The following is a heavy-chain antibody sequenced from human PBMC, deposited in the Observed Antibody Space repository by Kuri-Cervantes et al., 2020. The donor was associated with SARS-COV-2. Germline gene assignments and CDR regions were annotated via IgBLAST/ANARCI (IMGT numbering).Heavy chain of an antibody. CDR2: IYHSGST. CDR1: GYSISSGYY. Sequence: SQTLSLTCAVSGYSISSGYYWGWIRQPPGKGLEWIGSIYHSGSTYYNPSLKSRVTISVDTSKNQFSLNLISVTAADTAVYYCARLGGYRSGYNWFDPWGQGTLVTVSS. CDR3: ARLGGYRSGYNWFDP. D-gene: IGHD5-18*01. J-gene: IGHJ5*02. V-gene: IGHV4-38-2*01.